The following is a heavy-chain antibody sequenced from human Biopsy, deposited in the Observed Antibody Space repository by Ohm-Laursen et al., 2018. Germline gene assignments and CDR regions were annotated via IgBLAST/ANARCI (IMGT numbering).Heavy chain of an antibody. J-gene: IGHJ5*02. Sequence: SSVKVSCKAPEGTFSNYGVTWVRQAPGQGLEWMGGIIPMLGTVQYARKLRGRVTITADKPTSTAYMELTSLTSDDTAVYYCARDTLMAQHLVPGENWFDHWGQGSLVTVSS. D-gene: IGHD3-10*01. CDR1: EGTFSNYG. CDR2: IIPMLGTV. V-gene: IGHV1-69*06. CDR3: ARDTLMAQHLVPGENWFDH.